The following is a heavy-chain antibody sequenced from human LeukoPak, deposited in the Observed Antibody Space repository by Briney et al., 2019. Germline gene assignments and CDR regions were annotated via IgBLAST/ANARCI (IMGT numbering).Heavy chain of an antibody. Sequence: PSGGSLRLSCAASGFTFSSNSMNWVRQAPGRGLEWVSVITNNGATTYYADSVKGRFTISRDNSKNMLYLQMNSLRAEDTAVYYCAKDWGYGSGTYYPHWGQGTLVTVSS. V-gene: IGHV3-23*01. CDR2: ITNNGATT. D-gene: IGHD3-10*01. CDR1: GFTFSSNS. CDR3: AKDWGYGSGTYYPH. J-gene: IGHJ4*02.